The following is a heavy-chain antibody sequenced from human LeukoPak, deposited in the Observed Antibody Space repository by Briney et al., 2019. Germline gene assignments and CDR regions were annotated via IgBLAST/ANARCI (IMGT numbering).Heavy chain of an antibody. V-gene: IGHV3-53*01. CDR2: IYSGGST. Sequence: GSLRLSCAASGFTVSSNYMSWVRQAPGKGLEWVSVIYSGGSTYYADSVKGRFTISRDNSKNTLYLQMNSLRAEDTAVYYCARGGFIYDSSGPHFDYWGQGTLVTVSS. D-gene: IGHD3-22*01. CDR3: ARGGFIYDSSGPHFDY. CDR1: GFTVSSNY. J-gene: IGHJ4*02.